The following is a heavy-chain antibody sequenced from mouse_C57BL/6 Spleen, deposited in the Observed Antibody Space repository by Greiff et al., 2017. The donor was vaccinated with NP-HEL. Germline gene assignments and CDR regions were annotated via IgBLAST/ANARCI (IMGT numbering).Heavy chain of an antibody. CDR2: INPGSGGT. J-gene: IGHJ4*01. D-gene: IGHD3-2*02. CDR3: ARSDSSGIIYYYAMDY. CDR1: GYAFTNYL. V-gene: IGHV1-54*01. Sequence: VQLQQSGAELVRPGTSVKVSCKASGYAFTNYLIEWVKQRPGQGLVWIGVINPGSGGTNYNEKFKGKATLTADKSSSTAYMQLSSLTSEDSAVYFCARSDSSGIIYYYAMDYWGQGTSVTVSS.